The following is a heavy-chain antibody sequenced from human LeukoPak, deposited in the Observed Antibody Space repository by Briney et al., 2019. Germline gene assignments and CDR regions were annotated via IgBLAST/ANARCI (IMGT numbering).Heavy chain of an antibody. CDR3: ARGFDY. CDR1: GFTFGDFA. CDR2: ISANNGGP. Sequence: GGSLRLSCTASGFTFGDFAVTWVRQAPGKGLEWVSTISANNGGPYYADSVKGRFTISRDNSKNTLYLQVNSLRAEDTAVYYCARGFDYWGQGTLVTVSS. J-gene: IGHJ4*02. D-gene: IGHD3-10*01. V-gene: IGHV3-23*01.